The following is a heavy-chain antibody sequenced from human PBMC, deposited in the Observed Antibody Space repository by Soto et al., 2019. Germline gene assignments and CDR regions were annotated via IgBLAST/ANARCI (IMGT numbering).Heavy chain of an antibody. CDR3: ARDSSMGYFDY. Sequence: QVQLVESGGGVDQPGRSLSLSCAASGFTFSSYGMQWVRQPPGRGLEWVAVIRYDGSNKDYADSVKGRFTISRDNSKTTLYLQMNSLRAEDTAVYYCARDSSMGYFDYWGQGTLVTVSS. V-gene: IGHV3-33*01. D-gene: IGHD3-10*01. CDR1: GFTFSSYG. CDR2: IRYDGSNK. J-gene: IGHJ4*02.